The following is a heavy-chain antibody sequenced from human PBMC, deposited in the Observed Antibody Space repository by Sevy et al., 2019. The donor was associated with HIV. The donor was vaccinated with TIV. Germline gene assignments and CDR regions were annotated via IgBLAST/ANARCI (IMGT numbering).Heavy chain of an antibody. CDR2: ISGSGRYT. CDR3: AKGFCSGGTCPRDYYYYGMDV. Sequence: GGSLRLSCAASEFTFSSYAMSWVRQAPGKGLEWVSSISGSGRYTYYADSVEGRFTISRDNSKNTLYVQMNSPRAEDTAVYYCAKGFCSGGTCPRDYYYYGMDVWGQGTTVTVSS. J-gene: IGHJ6*02. CDR1: EFTFSSYA. V-gene: IGHV3-23*01. D-gene: IGHD2-15*01.